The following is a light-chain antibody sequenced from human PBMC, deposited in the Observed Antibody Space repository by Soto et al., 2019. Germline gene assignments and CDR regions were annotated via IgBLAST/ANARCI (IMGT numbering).Light chain of an antibody. J-gene: IGKJ1*01. Sequence: EIVMTQSPATLSVSPGERATLSCRASQSVSSNLAWYQQKPGQAPRLLIYGASTRATGIPVRFSGSGSGTEFTLTSSRLQSEDFAVYYCQQYNNDRTFGQGTKVDI. V-gene: IGKV3-15*01. CDR3: QQYNNDRT. CDR1: QSVSSN. CDR2: GAS.